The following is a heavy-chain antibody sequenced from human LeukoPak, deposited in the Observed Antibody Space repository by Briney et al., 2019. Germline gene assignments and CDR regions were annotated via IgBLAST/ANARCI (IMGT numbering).Heavy chain of an antibody. V-gene: IGHV1-24*01. J-gene: IGHJ6*03. CDR3: ATEAVVAATYYYYYYMDV. CDR1: GYTLTELS. D-gene: IGHD2-15*01. CDR2: FDPEDGET. Sequence: GASVKVSCKVSGYTLTELSMHWVRQAPGKGLEWMGVFDPEDGETIYAQKFQGRVTMTEDTSTDTAYMELSSLRSEDTAVYYCATEAVVAATYYYYYYMDVWGKGTTVTVSS.